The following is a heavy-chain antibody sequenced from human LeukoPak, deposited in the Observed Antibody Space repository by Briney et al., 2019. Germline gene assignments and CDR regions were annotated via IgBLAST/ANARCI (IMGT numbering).Heavy chain of an antibody. D-gene: IGHD2-15*01. CDR2: INPNSGGT. Sequence: ASVKVSCKASGYTFTGYYMHWVRQAPGQGLEWMGWINPNSGGTNYAQKFQGRVTMTRDTSISTAYMELSRLRSDDTAVYYCARGYCSGGGCFRFDYWGQGTLVTVSS. J-gene: IGHJ4*02. CDR3: ARGYCSGGGCFRFDY. CDR1: GYTFTGYY. V-gene: IGHV1-2*02.